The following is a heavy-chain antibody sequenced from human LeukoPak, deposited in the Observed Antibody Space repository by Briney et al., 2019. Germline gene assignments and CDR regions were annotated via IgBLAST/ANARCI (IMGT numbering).Heavy chain of an antibody. CDR3: AESHFYESNGFFNWFDP. J-gene: IGHJ5*02. CDR2: INHSGNT. Sequence: SETLSLTCAVYGGSFSGYYWSWIRQPPGKGLEWIGEINHSGNTNYNPSLKSRVTISVDTSKNQFSLKLSSVTAADTAVYYCAESHFYESNGFFNWFDPWGQGTLVTVSS. CDR1: GGSFSGYY. V-gene: IGHV4-34*01. D-gene: IGHD3-22*01.